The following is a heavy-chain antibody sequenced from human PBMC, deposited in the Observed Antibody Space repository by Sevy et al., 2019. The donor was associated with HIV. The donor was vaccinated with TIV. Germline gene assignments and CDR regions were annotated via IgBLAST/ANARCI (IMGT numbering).Heavy chain of an antibody. J-gene: IGHJ4*02. Sequence: GGSLRLSCAASGFTVSSNYMSWVRQAPGKGLEWVSVIYSGGSTYYADSVKGRFTISRDNSKNTLYLQMNSLGAEDTAVYYCARGGIAVAAYFDYWGQGTLVTVSS. CDR2: IYSGGST. D-gene: IGHD6-19*01. CDR1: GFTVSSNY. CDR3: ARGGIAVAAYFDY. V-gene: IGHV3-53*01.